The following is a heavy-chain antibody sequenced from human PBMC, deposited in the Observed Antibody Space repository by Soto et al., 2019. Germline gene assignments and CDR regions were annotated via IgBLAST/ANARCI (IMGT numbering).Heavy chain of an antibody. CDR2: IYPADSDT. J-gene: IGHJ6*02. CDR3: ARIPHSTKSYYDYPSGMDV. D-gene: IGHD2-2*01. V-gene: IGHV5-51*01. Sequence: PGESLKISCKGSGYSFTSYWIGWVRQMPGKGLEWMGSIYPADSDTRYSPSFQGQVTISADKSIRTAYLEWSSLKASDSGVYYFARIPHSTKSYYDYPSGMDVWGQGTTVTVSS. CDR1: GYSFTSYW.